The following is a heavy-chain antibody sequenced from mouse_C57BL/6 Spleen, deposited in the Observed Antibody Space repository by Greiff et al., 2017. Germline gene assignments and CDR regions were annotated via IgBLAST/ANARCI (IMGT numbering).Heavy chain of an antibody. CDR2: INPGSGGT. Sequence: QVQLQQSGAELVRPGTSVTVSCKASGYAFPNYLIEWVKQRPGQGLEWIGVINPGSGGTNYNEKFKGKATLTADQSSSTAYMQLSSLTSEDSAVYFCASYYGYYAMDYWGQGTSVTVSS. D-gene: IGHD1-2*01. J-gene: IGHJ4*01. CDR3: ASYYGYYAMDY. V-gene: IGHV1-54*01. CDR1: GYAFPNYL.